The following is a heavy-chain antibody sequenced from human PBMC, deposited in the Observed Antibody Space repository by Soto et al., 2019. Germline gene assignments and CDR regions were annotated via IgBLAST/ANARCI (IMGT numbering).Heavy chain of an antibody. CDR1: GGTFSSYA. V-gene: IGHV1-69*12. Sequence: QVQLVQSGAEVKKPGSSVKVSCKASGGTFSSYAINWVRQAPGQGLEWMGWIIPIFATADYAQKFQGRVTITADEAMSTAYMELSSLRSEDTAVYYCAPCLLGVNYYYGMDVWGQGTTVTVS. D-gene: IGHD3-16*01. CDR3: APCLLGVNYYYGMDV. CDR2: IIPIFATA. J-gene: IGHJ6*02.